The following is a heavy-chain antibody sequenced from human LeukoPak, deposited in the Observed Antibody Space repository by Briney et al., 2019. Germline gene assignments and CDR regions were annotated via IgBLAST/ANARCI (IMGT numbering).Heavy chain of an antibody. CDR3: ARELHYDILTGYHLHYYYYMDV. Sequence: SETPSLTCAVYGGSFSGYYWSWIRQPPGKGLEWIGEINHSGSTNYNPSLKSRVTMSVDTSKNQFSLKLSSVTAADTAVYYCARELHYDILTGYHLHYYYYMDVWGKGTTVTISS. V-gene: IGHV4-34*01. CDR1: GGSFSGYY. D-gene: IGHD3-9*01. CDR2: INHSGST. J-gene: IGHJ6*03.